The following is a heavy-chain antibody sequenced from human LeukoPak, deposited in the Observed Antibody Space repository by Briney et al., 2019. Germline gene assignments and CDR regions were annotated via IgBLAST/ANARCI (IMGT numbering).Heavy chain of an antibody. CDR3: ARHPGWSFNVDV. Sequence: SETLSLTCTVSGGSISIYYWTWIRQPPGKRLEWIGYVYYSGTTNYNPSLESRVTISVDTSKNQFSLKLFSVTAADKAVYYCARHPGWSFNVDVWGNGTTVTVSS. CDR2: VYYSGTT. J-gene: IGHJ6*04. CDR1: GGSISIYY. V-gene: IGHV4-59*08. D-gene: IGHD6-19*01.